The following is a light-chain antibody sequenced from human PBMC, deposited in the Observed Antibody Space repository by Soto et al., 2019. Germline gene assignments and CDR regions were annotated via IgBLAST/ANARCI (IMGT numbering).Light chain of an antibody. J-gene: IGLJ1*01. Sequence: QSALTQPASVPGSPAHSITISCTGSSIDIGAYNYVACLQQYPGKAPKLDISEVSNRSSGVSNRFSGSTSGPAAYLTIFGLQTEDEADYFCFSFTTDWTHVFGTGTKVTVL. CDR3: FSFTTDWTHV. CDR1: SIDIGAYNY. V-gene: IGLV2-14*01. CDR2: EVS.